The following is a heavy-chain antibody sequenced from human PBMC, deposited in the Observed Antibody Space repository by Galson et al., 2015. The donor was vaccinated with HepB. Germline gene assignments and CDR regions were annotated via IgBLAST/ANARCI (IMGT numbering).Heavy chain of an antibody. D-gene: IGHD3-10*01. CDR1: GLTLSSYG. CDR3: ARDTGSYHEY. CDR2: IWYDGSNK. Sequence: SLRLSCAASGLTLSSYGMHWVRQAPGKGLEWVAVIWYDGSNKYYADSVKGRFTISRDNSKNTLYLQMNSLRAEDTAVYYCARDTGSYHEYWGQGTLVTVSS. J-gene: IGHJ4*02. V-gene: IGHV3-33*01.